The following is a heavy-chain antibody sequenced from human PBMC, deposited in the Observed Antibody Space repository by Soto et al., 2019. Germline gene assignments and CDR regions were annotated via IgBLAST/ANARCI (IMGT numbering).Heavy chain of an antibody. J-gene: IGHJ3*02. D-gene: IGHD2-2*02. CDR3: ARHARFCSSATCYSVAFDI. Sequence: QLQLRESGPGLVKPSETLSLTCTVSGGSIISSSYYWAWIRQPPGKGLEWIGTISYGGSTSYNPSLKCRVTLPCDRSNYQLDLRLTSVSATDSSVYFCARHARFCSSATCYSVAFDIWGHGSMVTVSS. V-gene: IGHV4-39*01. CDR2: ISYGGST. CDR1: GGSIISSSYY.